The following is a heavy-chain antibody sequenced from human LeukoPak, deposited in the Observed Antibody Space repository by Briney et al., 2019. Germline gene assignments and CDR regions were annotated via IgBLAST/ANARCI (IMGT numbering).Heavy chain of an antibody. J-gene: IGHJ4*02. CDR1: GFTFDDYA. Sequence: GGSLRLSCAASGFTFDDYAMHWVRQAPGKGLEWVSGISWNSGSIGYADSVKGRFTISRDNAKNSLYLQMSSLRVEDTAVYYCARDRAYSTFDYWGQGTLVSVSS. CDR2: ISWNSGSI. CDR3: ARDRAYSTFDY. D-gene: IGHD2-21*01. V-gene: IGHV3-9*01.